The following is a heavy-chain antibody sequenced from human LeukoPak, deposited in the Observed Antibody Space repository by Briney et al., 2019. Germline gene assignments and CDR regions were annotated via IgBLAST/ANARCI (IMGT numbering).Heavy chain of an antibody. Sequence: ASVRVSCKASGYTFTSYGISWVRQAPGEGVEGMGWISAYNGNTNYAQKLQGRVTMTTDTSTSTAYMELRSLRSDDTAVYYCARRSGWYDWRNANYYWGQGTLVTVSS. CDR2: ISAYNGNT. J-gene: IGHJ4*02. CDR1: GYTFTSYG. D-gene: IGHD6-19*01. V-gene: IGHV1-18*04. CDR3: ARRSGWYDWRNANYY.